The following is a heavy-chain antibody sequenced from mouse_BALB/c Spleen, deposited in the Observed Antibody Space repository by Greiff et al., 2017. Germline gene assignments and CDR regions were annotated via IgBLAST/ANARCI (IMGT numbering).Heavy chain of an antibody. CDR1: GYTFTSYW. Sequence: VQLKESGTVLARPGASVKMSCKASGYTFTSYWMHWVKQRPGQGLEWIGAIYPGNSDTSYNQKFKGKAKLTAVTSTSTAYMELSSLTNEDSAVYYCTREKGYYRYDGAMDYWGQGTSVTVSS. CDR3: TREKGYYRYDGAMDY. V-gene: IGHV1-5*01. D-gene: IGHD2-14*01. J-gene: IGHJ4*01. CDR2: IYPGNSDT.